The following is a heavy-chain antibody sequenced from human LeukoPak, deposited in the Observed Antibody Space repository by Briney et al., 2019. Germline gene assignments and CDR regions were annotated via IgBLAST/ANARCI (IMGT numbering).Heavy chain of an antibody. CDR1: GFTFSSYA. J-gene: IGHJ4*02. CDR2: ISGSGGST. V-gene: IGHV3-23*01. Sequence: GGSLRLSCAASGFTFSSYAMSWVRQAPGKGLEWVSAISGSGGSTYYADSVTGRFTISRDNSKNTLYLQMNSLRAEDTAVYYCANGGLQYGDFDYWGQGTLVTVSS. CDR3: ANGGLQYGDFDY. D-gene: IGHD4-17*01.